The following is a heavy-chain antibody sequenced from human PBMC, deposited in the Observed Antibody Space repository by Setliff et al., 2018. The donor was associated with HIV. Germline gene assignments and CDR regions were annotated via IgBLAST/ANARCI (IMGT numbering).Heavy chain of an antibody. D-gene: IGHD2-21*02. V-gene: IGHV1-3*01. CDR3: GRNGCSGDSYFCDLDS. CDR2: IKPASGDT. Sequence: GASVKVSCKASGYSFPNYAIHWVRLAPGQRLEWMGWIKPASGDTQYSQKFQGRVTITRDTSASKAYMEVSRLKSEDTAVYFCGRNGCSGDSYFCDLDSWGQGTLVTVSS. J-gene: IGHJ4*02. CDR1: GYSFPNYA.